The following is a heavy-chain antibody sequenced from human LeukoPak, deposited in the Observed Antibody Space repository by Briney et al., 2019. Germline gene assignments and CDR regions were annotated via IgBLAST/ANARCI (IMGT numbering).Heavy chain of an antibody. CDR2: IYPGDSET. J-gene: IGHJ4*02. D-gene: IGHD1-26*01. CDR1: GYSFTSYW. CDR3: ARRSSGGSYWD. V-gene: IGHV5-51*01. Sequence: GEFLKISCKGSGYSFTSYWIAWVRQMPGKGLEWMAIIYPGDSETRYSPSFQGQVTISADKSITTAYLQWSSLKASHTAMYYCARRSSGGSYWDWGQGTLVTVSS.